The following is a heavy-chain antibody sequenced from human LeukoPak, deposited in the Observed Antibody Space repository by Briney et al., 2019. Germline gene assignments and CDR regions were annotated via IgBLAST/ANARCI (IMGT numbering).Heavy chain of an antibody. Sequence: GGSLRLSCAASGFTFSSYGMQWVRQAPGKGLEWVAVISYDGSNTYYADSVKGRFTISRDNSKNTLYLQTNSLRAEDTAVYYCARYGSGRKFDYWGQGTLVTVSS. CDR3: ARYGSGRKFDY. V-gene: IGHV3-30*03. CDR1: GFTFSSYG. CDR2: ISYDGSNT. D-gene: IGHD3-10*01. J-gene: IGHJ4*02.